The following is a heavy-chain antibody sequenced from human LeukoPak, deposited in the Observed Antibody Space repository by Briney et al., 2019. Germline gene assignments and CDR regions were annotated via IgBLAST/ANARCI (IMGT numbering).Heavy chain of an antibody. D-gene: IGHD3-22*01. CDR3: AKAPGYYYDSGGNSEY. J-gene: IGHJ4*02. CDR1: GFTFDDYA. V-gene: IGHV3-9*01. CDR2: ISWNSGSI. Sequence: GRSLRLSCAASGFTFDDYAMHWVRQAPGKGLEWVSGISWNSGSIGYADSVKGRFTISRDNAKNSLYLQVNSLRAEDTALYYCAKAPGYYYDSGGNSEYWGQGTLVTVSS.